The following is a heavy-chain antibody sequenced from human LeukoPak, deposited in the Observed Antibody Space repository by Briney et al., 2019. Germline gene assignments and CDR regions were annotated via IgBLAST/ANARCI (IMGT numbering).Heavy chain of an antibody. V-gene: IGHV4-4*02. CDR2: IYHSGST. CDR3: ARDDHIVVVPAAMNSGGYYYYYGMDV. J-gene: IGHJ6*04. CDR1: GGSISSSNW. Sequence: SKTLSLTCAVSGGSISSSNWWSWVRQPPGKGLEWIGEIYHSGSTNYNPSLKSRVTISVDKSKNQFSLKLSSVTAADTAVYYCARDDHIVVVPAAMNSGGYYYYYGMDVWGKGTTVTVSS. D-gene: IGHD2-2*01.